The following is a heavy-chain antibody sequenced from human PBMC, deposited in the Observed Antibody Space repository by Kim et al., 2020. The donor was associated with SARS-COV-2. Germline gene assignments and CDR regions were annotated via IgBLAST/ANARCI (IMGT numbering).Heavy chain of an antibody. CDR2: T. Sequence: TGYAQKFQGRVTMTRNTSISTAYMELSSLRSEDTAVYYCAREVKIEGFDPWGQGTLVTVSS. V-gene: IGHV1-8*01. D-gene: IGHD2-21*01. J-gene: IGHJ5*02. CDR3: AREVKIEGFDP.